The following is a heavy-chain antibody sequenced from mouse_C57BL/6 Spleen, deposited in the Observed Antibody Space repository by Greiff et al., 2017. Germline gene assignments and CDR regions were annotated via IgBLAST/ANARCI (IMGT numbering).Heavy chain of an antibody. J-gene: IGHJ2*01. Sequence: VQLQQPGAELVKPGASVKLSCKASGYTFTSYWMHWVKRRPGQALEWIGMIHPNSGSNNYNEKFNGKATLTVNKSSSTAYMQLSSLTSEDSAVYYCATLITTVESYFDYWGQGTTLTVSS. CDR1: GYTFTSYW. CDR3: ATLITTVESYFDY. V-gene: IGHV1-64*01. CDR2: IHPNSGSN. D-gene: IGHD1-1*01.